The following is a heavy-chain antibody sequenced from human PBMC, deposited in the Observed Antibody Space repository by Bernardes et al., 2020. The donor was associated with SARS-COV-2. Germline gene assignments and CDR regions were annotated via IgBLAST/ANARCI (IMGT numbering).Heavy chain of an antibody. D-gene: IGHD3-10*01. CDR1: GFTFSSYW. Sequence: GGSLRLSCAASGFTFSSYWMHWVRQAPGKGLVWVSRINSDGSSTSYADSVKGRFTISRDNAKNTLYLQMNSLRAEDTAVYYCARERPPMVRGVDMNYYYYGMDVWGQGTTVTVSS. V-gene: IGHV3-74*01. J-gene: IGHJ6*02. CDR2: INSDGSST. CDR3: ARERPPMVRGVDMNYYYYGMDV.